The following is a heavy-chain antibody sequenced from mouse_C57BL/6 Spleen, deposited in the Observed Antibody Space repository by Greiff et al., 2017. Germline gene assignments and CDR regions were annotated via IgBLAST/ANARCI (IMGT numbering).Heavy chain of an antibody. Sequence: VQLQQPGAELVMPGASVTLSCTASGYTFTSHWMHWVKQRPGQGLEWIGEIDPSGSYTNYNQKFKGNSTLTVDKSSSTAYMQLSSLTSEDSAVYYCARRWLGAMDYWSQGTAVTVSS. CDR2: IDPSGSYT. J-gene: IGHJ4*01. CDR1: GYTFTSHW. D-gene: IGHD1-1*02. CDR3: ARRWLGAMDY. V-gene: IGHV1-69*01.